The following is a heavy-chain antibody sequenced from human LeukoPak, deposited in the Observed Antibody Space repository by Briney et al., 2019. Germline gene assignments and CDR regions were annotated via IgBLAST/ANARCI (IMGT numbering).Heavy chain of an antibody. CDR3: ARGGPDDFWRGYLIDY. V-gene: IGHV1-2*02. Sequence: GASVKVSCKTSGYTFTGYYMHWVRQAPGQGLEWMGWINPNSGGTNYAQKFQGRVTMTRDTSISTAYMELSRLRSDDTAVYYCARGGPDDFWRGYLIDYWGQGTLVTVSS. CDR1: GYTFTGYY. CDR2: INPNSGGT. D-gene: IGHD3-3*01. J-gene: IGHJ4*02.